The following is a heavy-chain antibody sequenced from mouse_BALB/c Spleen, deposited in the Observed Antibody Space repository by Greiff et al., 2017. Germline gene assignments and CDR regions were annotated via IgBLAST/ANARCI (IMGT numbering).Heavy chain of an antibody. CDR3: ARQSSYYYGSSYDFDY. D-gene: IGHD1-1*01. Sequence: EVMLVESGGDLVKPGGSLKLSCAASGFTFSSYGMSWVRQTPDKRLEWVATISSGGSYTYYPDSVKGRFTISRDNAKNTLYLQMSSLKSEDTAMYYCARQSSYYYGSSYDFDYWGQGTTLTVSS. CDR1: GFTFSSYG. J-gene: IGHJ2*01. CDR2: ISSGGSYT. V-gene: IGHV5-6*02.